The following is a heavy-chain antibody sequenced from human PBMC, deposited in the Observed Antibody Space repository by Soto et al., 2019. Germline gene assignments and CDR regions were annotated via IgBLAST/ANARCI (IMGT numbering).Heavy chain of an antibody. Sequence: QMQLVQSGPEVKKPGTSVKVSCKASGFTFASSAMQWVRQAGGQRREWIGWIVVGSGNTNYAQKFQERVTITRDMSTSTPYMELSSQRSADTAVYYCAADHSGSQYYFDYWSQGTLVTVSS. D-gene: IGHD1-26*01. J-gene: IGHJ4*02. V-gene: IGHV1-58*02. CDR3: AADHSGSQYYFDY. CDR2: IVVGSGNT. CDR1: GFTFASSA.